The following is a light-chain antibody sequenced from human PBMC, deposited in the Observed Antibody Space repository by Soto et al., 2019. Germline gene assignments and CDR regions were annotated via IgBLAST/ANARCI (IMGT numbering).Light chain of an antibody. V-gene: IGKV3-20*01. CDR1: QSISSSY. CDR3: QQYASSPRT. Sequence: EIVLTQSPGTLSLSPGERATLSCRASQSISSSYLAWYQQKPGQAPRLLMYGASSRATGIPDTFSGSGSGTDFTLTIRRLEPEDFAVYYCQQYASSPRTFGQGTRVEFK. J-gene: IGKJ1*01. CDR2: GAS.